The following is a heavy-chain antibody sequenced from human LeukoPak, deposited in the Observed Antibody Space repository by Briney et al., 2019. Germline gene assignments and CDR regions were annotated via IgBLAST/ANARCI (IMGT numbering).Heavy chain of an antibody. D-gene: IGHD3-9*01. V-gene: IGHV4-4*07. CDR3: ARASPRPLLRYFDWLFDDAFDI. CDR2: IYTSGST. Sequence: SETLSLTCTVSSGSISSYYWSWIRQPAGKGLEWIGRIYTSGSTNYNPSLKSRVTMSVDTSKNQFSLKLSSVTAADTAVYYCARASPRPLLRYFDWLFDDAFDIWGQGTMVTVSS. CDR1: SGSISSYY. J-gene: IGHJ3*02.